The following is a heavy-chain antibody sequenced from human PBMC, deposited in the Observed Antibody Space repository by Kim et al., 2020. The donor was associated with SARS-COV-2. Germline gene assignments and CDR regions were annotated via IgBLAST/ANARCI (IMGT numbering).Heavy chain of an antibody. V-gene: IGHV3-11*05. CDR2: TRST. CDR3: ASDPGDASY. J-gene: IGHJ4*02. Sequence: TRSTNYAHSVRGRFTIARDNDKNSLYLQMSSLRAEDTAVYYCASDPGDASYWGQGTLVTVSS. D-gene: IGHD7-27*01.